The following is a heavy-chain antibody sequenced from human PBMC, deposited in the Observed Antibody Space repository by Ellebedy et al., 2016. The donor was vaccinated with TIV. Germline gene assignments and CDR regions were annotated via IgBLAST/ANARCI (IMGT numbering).Heavy chain of an antibody. CDR2: ISSSSSYI. CDR3: ARDDADSYYRGAGYYYGMDV. CDR1: GFTFSSYS. D-gene: IGHD5-18*01. Sequence: GGSLRLSXAASGFTFSSYSMNWVRQAPGKGLEWVSSISSSSSYIYYADSVKGRFTISRDNAKNSLYLQMNSLRAEDTAVYYCARDDADSYYRGAGYYYGMDVWGQGTTVTVSS. V-gene: IGHV3-21*01. J-gene: IGHJ6*02.